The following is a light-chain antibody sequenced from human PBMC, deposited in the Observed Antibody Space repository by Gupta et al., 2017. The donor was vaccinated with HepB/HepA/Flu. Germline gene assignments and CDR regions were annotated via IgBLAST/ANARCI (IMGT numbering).Light chain of an antibody. CDR1: SSDIGGFDS. CDR3: SSFSRGYTLVL. J-gene: IGLJ2*01. CDR2: DVS. Sequence: PLPPPPSLAGSPGQSTTLSCTGSSSDIGGFDSVSWYQQDPGQAPKLLIYDVSNRPSGVSDRFSGSKSGNTASLTIARLQAEEEAHYYCSSFSRGYTLVLFGGGTKVTVL. V-gene: IGLV2-14*03.